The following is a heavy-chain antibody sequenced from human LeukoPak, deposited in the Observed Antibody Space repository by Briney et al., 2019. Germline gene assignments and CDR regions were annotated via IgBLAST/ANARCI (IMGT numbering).Heavy chain of an antibody. CDR1: GGTFSSYA. CDR3: AREFSGGSSKNWFDP. Sequence: SVKVSCKASGGTFSSYAISWVRQAPGQGLEWMGGIIPIFGTANYAQKFQGRVTITADKSTSTAYMELSSLRSEDTAVYYCAREFSGGSSKNWFDPWGQGTLVTVSS. D-gene: IGHD2-15*01. V-gene: IGHV1-69*06. J-gene: IGHJ5*02. CDR2: IIPIFGTA.